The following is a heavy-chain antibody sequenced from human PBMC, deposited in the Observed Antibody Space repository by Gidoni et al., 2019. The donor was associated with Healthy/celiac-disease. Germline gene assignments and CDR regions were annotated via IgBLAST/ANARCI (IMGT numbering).Heavy chain of an antibody. CDR1: GFTFSSYS. CDR2: ISSSSSTI. Sequence: ELQLVESGGGLVHPGGRLRLPGAASGFTFSSYSMNWVRQAPGKGLEWVSYISSSSSTIYYADSVKGRFTISRDNAKNSLYLQMNSLRDEDTAVYYCARVLNYYDSSGYRAPIDYWGQGTLVTVSS. D-gene: IGHD3-22*01. CDR3: ARVLNYYDSSGYRAPIDY. J-gene: IGHJ4*02. V-gene: IGHV3-48*02.